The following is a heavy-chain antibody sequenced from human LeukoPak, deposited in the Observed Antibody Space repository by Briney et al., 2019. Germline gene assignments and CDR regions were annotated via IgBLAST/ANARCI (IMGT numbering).Heavy chain of an antibody. CDR3: AKGPGPGYFYYYMDV. V-gene: IGHV3-23*01. CDR1: RFIFSSYA. Sequence: GGSLRLSCAASRFIFSSYAMSWVRQAAGRGLEWVSAITGSGGSTYYADSLKGRFIISRDNSKNTLYLQMNSLRAEDTAVYYCAKGPGPGYFYYYMDVWGKGTTVTVSS. CDR2: ITGSGGST. J-gene: IGHJ6*03.